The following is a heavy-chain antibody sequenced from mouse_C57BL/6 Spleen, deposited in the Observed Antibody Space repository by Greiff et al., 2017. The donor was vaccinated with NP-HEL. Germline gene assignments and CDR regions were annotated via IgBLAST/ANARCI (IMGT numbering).Heavy chain of an antibody. V-gene: IGHV5-17*01. CDR2: ISSGSSTI. J-gene: IGHJ2*01. CDR3: ARPYDGYYEVYFDY. CDR1: GFTFSDYG. D-gene: IGHD2-3*01. Sequence: DVKLVESGGGLVKPGGSLKLSCAASGFTFSDYGMHWVRQAPEKGLEWVAYISSGSSTIYYADTVKGRFTISRDNAKNTLFLQMTSLRSEDTAMYYCARPYDGYYEVYFDYWGQGTTLTVSS.